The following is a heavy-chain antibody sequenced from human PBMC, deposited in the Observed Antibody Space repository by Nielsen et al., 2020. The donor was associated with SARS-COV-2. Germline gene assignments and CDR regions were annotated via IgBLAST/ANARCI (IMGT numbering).Heavy chain of an antibody. CDR1: SGTISRSY. J-gene: IGHJ4*02. Sequence: SETLSLTCSVSSGTISRSYWTWIRQSPGKGLEWIGYVHYSGSTNYNPSLKSRVTISVDTSKDQFSLKLTSVTAADTAVYYCANKKLDYGLPFAYWDQGTLVTVSS. V-gene: IGHV4-59*12. CDR3: ANKKLDYGLPFAY. CDR2: VHYSGST. D-gene: IGHD4-17*01.